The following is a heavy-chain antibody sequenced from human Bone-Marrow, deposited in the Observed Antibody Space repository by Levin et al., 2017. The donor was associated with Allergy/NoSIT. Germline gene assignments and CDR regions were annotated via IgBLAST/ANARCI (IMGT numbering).Heavy chain of an antibody. CDR1: GYSLREVS. J-gene: IGHJ6*02. CDR2: FDPEDGKI. Sequence: GESLKISCKVSGYSLREVSMHWVRQTPGKGPEWMGGFDPEDGKIVSAHKFQGRVTMTEDTSTDTVYMELSSLTSDDTAVYYCATDTVEDYDFWAGYDHYHGLAVWGQGTTVIVSS. D-gene: IGHD3/OR15-3a*01. CDR3: ATDTVEDYDFWAGYDHYHGLAV. V-gene: IGHV1-24*01.